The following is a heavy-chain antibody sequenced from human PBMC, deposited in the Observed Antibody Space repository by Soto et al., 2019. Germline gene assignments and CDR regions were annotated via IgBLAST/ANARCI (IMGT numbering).Heavy chain of an antibody. CDR1: GGTFSRNT. V-gene: IGHV1-69*13. CDR2: IMPIFGSA. J-gene: IGHJ4*02. CDR3: ARQFDSDTTGYYYAY. Sequence: SVKVSCKASGGTFSRNTISWVRPAPGQGLEWMGGIMPIFGSANYAQKFQGRVTITADENTRTVYMELSRLRSEDTAVYYCARQFDSDTTGYYYAYWGQGTLVTVSS. D-gene: IGHD3-22*01.